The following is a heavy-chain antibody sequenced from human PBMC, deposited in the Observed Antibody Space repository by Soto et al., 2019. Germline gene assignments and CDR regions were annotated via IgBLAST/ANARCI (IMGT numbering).Heavy chain of an antibody. V-gene: IGHV3-21*01. D-gene: IGHD2-21*02. CDR1: GFTFSSYS. Sequence: GGSLRLSCAASGFTFSSYSMNWVRQAPGKGLEWVSSISSSSSYIYYADSVKGRLTISRDNAKNSLYLQMNSLRAEDTAVYYCARDSYCGGDCYRRNYYYYGMDVWGQGTTVTVSS. CDR2: ISSSSSYI. J-gene: IGHJ6*02. CDR3: ARDSYCGGDCYRRNYYYYGMDV.